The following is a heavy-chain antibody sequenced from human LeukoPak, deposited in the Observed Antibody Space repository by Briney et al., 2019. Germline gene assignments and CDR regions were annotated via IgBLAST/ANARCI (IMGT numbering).Heavy chain of an antibody. CDR1: GYIFTSYY. CDR3: ARALPYCSGGSCYANPHYYYYGMDV. D-gene: IGHD2-15*01. J-gene: IGHJ6*02. V-gene: IGHV1-46*01. CDR2: INPSGGRT. Sequence: ASVKVSCKASGYIFTSYYMHWVRQAPGQGLEWMGIINPSGGRTNYAQKFQGRVTMTRDTSTSTAYMELSSLRSEDTAVYYCARALPYCSGGSCYANPHYYYYGMDVWGQGTTVTVSS.